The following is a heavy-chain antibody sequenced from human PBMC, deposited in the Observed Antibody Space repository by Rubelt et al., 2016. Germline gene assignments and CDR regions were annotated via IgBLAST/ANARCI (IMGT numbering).Heavy chain of an antibody. CDR3: ARQPEI. CDR1: GGSISSSSYY. CDR2: SYYSGSP. Sequence: QLQLQESGPGLVKPSETLSLTCTVSGGSISSSSYYWGWIRQPPGKGLEWIGSSYYSGSPYYNPSLKVRVTISVDTSKNQFSLKLSSLTAADTAVYYCARQPEIGGQGTLVTVSS. J-gene: IGHJ4*02. V-gene: IGHV4-39*01.